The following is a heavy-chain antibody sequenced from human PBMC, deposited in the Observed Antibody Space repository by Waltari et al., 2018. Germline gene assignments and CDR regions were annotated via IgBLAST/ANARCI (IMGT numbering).Heavy chain of an antibody. Sequence: QLQLQESGPGLVKPSETLSLTCTASGGSISTNYNWAWIRQPPGKGLEWMGNMQYRGSTFYNPSLKSRVTISLDTSMNQFSLRLTSVNAADTALYFCGRVAFGDDGGYFQHWGQGTLVTISS. CDR2: MQYRGST. CDR3: GRVAFGDDGGYFQH. V-gene: IGHV4-39*07. CDR1: GGSISTNYN. D-gene: IGHD4-17*01. J-gene: IGHJ1*01.